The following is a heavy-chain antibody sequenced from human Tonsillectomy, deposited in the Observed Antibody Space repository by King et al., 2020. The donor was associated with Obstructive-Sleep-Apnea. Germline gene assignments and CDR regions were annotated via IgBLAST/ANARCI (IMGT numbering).Heavy chain of an antibody. V-gene: IGHV6-1*01. J-gene: IGHJ6*02. Sequence: VQLQQSGPGLVKPSQTLSLTCAISGDSVSSNSAVWNWIRQSPSGGLEWLGRTYCRSRWYSDYAVSVKSRIIINADTSKNQISLQLNSVTPQDTSVYYCTRYIVSPRDHGRWCFYYAMDVWGQGTTVVVSS. CDR1: GDSVSSNSAV. CDR3: TRYIVSPRDHGRWCFYYAMDV. CDR2: TYCRSRWYS. D-gene: IGHD2-21*01.